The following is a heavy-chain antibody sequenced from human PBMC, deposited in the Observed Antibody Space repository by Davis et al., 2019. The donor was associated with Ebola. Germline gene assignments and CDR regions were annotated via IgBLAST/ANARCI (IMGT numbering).Heavy chain of an antibody. CDR1: GFPFSGSA. Sequence: GESLKISYAASGFPFSGSAMHWVRQASGKGLEWVGRIRSKANSYATAYVASVKGRFTISRDDSKNTAYLQMNSLKTEDTAVYYCAKVIPRVLRFLEWSDKNHYYYGMDVWGQGTTVTVSS. V-gene: IGHV3-73*01. J-gene: IGHJ6*02. CDR2: IRSKANSYAT. D-gene: IGHD3-3*01. CDR3: AKVIPRVLRFLEWSDKNHYYYGMDV.